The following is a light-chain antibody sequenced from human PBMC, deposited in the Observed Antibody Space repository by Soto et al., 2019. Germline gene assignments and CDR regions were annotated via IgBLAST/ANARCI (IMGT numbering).Light chain of an antibody. V-gene: IGKV3D-15*01. J-gene: IGKJ5*01. CDR3: QQYNNWPIT. Sequence: EIVLTQSPSTLSLSPGDRSTLSCSFRQSAGNNYLAWYQQKPGQAPRLLIYGASNLDIGTPARFSGSGSGTKFTLSISSLQSEDFAVYYCQQYNNWPITFGQGTRLEIK. CDR2: GAS. CDR1: QSAGNNY.